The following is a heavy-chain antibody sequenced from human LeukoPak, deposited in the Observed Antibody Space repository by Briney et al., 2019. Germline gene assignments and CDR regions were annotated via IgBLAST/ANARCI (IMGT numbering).Heavy chain of an antibody. D-gene: IGHD3-9*01. CDR3: AKIAGGLTGYDAFDI. Sequence: WGSLRLSCAASGFTFSSYAMSWVRQAPGKELEWVSAISGSGGSTYYADSVKGRFTISRDNSKNTLYLQMNSLRAEDTAVYYCAKIAGGLTGYDAFDIWGQGTMVTVSS. J-gene: IGHJ3*02. V-gene: IGHV3-23*01. CDR2: ISGSGGST. CDR1: GFTFSSYA.